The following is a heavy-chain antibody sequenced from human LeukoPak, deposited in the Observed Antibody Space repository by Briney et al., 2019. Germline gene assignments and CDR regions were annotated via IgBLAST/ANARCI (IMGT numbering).Heavy chain of an antibody. V-gene: IGHV3-53*04. CDR1: GFTVSSNY. Sequence: GGSLRLSCAASGFTVSSNYMSWVRQAPGKGLEWVSVIYSGGSTYYADSVKGRFTISRHNSKNTLYLQMNSLRAEDTAVYYCARIAVAGTGGYYFDYWGQGTLVTVSS. CDR3: ARIAVAGTGGYYFDY. CDR2: IYSGGST. J-gene: IGHJ4*02. D-gene: IGHD6-19*01.